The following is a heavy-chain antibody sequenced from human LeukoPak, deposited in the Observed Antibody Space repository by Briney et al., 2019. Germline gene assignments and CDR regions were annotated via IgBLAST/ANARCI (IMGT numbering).Heavy chain of an antibody. J-gene: IGHJ4*02. D-gene: IGHD1-26*01. V-gene: IGHV3-9*03. Sequence: PGRSLRLSCAASGFIFDDYAMHWVRQVPGKGLEWVSGLSWNSGSIGYADSVKGRFTISRDNAKNSLYLQMNSLRAGDMALYYCVKDRRSGILSGGGFANWGQGIQVTVSS. CDR2: LSWNSGSI. CDR1: GFIFDDYA. CDR3: VKDRRSGILSGGGFAN.